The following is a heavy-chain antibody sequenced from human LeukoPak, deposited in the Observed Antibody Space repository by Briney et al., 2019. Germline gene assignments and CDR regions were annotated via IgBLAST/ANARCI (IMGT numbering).Heavy chain of an antibody. CDR3: ASSPPYAAPASDY. Sequence: LGTLSLTCAVSGGSFSGYYWSWIREPPGKGVEWLGEINHSGSTNYNPYLKSRVTTSVDTSKNQFSLKLSSVTAADTAVYYCASSPPYAAPASDYWGQGTLVTVSS. CDR2: INHSGST. V-gene: IGHV4-34*01. J-gene: IGHJ4*02. D-gene: IGHD6-25*01. CDR1: GGSFSGYY.